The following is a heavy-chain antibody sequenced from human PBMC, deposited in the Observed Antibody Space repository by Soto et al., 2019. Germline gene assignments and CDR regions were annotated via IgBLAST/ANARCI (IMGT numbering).Heavy chain of an antibody. J-gene: IGHJ4*02. V-gene: IGHV4-59*01. CDR3: ARAALYQTLYYFDY. Sequence: SETLSLTCTVSGGSISSYYWSWIRQPPGKGLEWIGYIYYSGSTNYNPSLKSRVTISVDTSKNQFSLKLSSVTAADTAVYYCARAALYQTLYYFDYWGQGTQVTVSS. D-gene: IGHD3-16*01. CDR1: GGSISSYY. CDR2: IYYSGST.